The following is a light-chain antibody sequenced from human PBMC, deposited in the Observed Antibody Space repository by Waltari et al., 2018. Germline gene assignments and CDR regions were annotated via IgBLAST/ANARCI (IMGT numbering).Light chain of an antibody. V-gene: IGLV2-23*02. J-gene: IGLJ1*01. Sequence: QSALTQPASVPGSPGQSITLSCTGTSSDVGGFNYVPWYQQHPGKAPNLMIYDVSKRPSGVSNRFSGSKSGNTASLTISGLQAEDEADYYCCSYAGSSTFYVFGTGTKVTVL. CDR1: SSDVGGFNY. CDR3: CSYAGSSTFYV. CDR2: DVS.